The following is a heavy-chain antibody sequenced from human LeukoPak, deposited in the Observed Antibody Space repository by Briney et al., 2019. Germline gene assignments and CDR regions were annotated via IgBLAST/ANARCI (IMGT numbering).Heavy chain of an antibody. CDR1: GFSFSNYE. J-gene: IGHJ4*02. V-gene: IGHV3-48*03. CDR2: ISSSGSLI. CDR3: ARSRGY. Sequence: GGSLRLSCVASGFSFSNYEMNWVRQAPGKGLEWVSYISSSGSLIFYADSVKGRFTISRDNAKNSLYLQMNSLRAEDTAVYYCARSRGYWGQGTLVTVSS.